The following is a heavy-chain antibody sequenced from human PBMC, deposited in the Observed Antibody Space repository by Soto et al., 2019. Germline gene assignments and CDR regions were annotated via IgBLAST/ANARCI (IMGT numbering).Heavy chain of an antibody. CDR1: GFTFSSYG. V-gene: IGHV3-33*01. J-gene: IGHJ6*02. D-gene: IGHD2-2*01. CDR3: AREACSSTSCLFVDYYYGMDV. CDR2: IWYDGSNK. Sequence: GGSLRLSCAASGFTFSSYGMHWVRQAPGKGLEWVAVIWYDGSNKYYADSVKGRFTISRDNSKNTLYLQMNSLRAEDTAVYYCAREACSSTSCLFVDYYYGMDVWGQGTTVTVSS.